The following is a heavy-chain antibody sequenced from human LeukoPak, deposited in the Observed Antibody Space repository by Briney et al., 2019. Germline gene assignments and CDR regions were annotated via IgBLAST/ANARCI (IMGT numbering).Heavy chain of an antibody. D-gene: IGHD2-2*02. J-gene: IGHJ4*02. Sequence: SETLSLTCTVSGDSISTYSWSWIRQPAGKGLDWIGRIYTSGSTNYNPSLQSRVSMSVDTSRNQFSLKLSSVTAADTAVYFCARDWALGYCTTTSCYTAFDYWGQGTLVTVSS. CDR2: IYTSGST. V-gene: IGHV4-4*07. CDR1: GDSISTYS. CDR3: ARDWALGYCTTTSCYTAFDY.